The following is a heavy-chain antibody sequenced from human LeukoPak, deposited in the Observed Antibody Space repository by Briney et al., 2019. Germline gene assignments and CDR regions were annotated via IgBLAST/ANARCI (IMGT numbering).Heavy chain of an antibody. CDR2: ISSSSGST. CDR1: GFTFSNYA. D-gene: IGHD4-17*01. V-gene: IGHV3-23*01. Sequence: GGSLRLSCAASGFTFSNYAMSWVRQAPGKGLEWVSAISSSSGSTFYADSVKGRFTISRDNSKKTLYLQMNSLRAEDTAVYYCAKAAYGDYTPFDYWGQGTLVTVSS. J-gene: IGHJ4*02. CDR3: AKAAYGDYTPFDY.